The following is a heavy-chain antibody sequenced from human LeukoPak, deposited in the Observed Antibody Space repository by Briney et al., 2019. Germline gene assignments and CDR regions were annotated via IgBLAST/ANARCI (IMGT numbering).Heavy chain of an antibody. CDR3: AREGLYSGSPMADY. CDR1: GYPFTSYG. Sequence: ASVKVSCKASGYPFTSYGITWVRQAPGQGVEWMGWISAYNGKPKYSTKLQGRVTMTTDTSTSTAYMELRSLRSDDTAVYYCAREGLYSGSPMADYWGRGTLVTVSS. D-gene: IGHD1-26*01. V-gene: IGHV1-18*01. J-gene: IGHJ4*02. CDR2: ISAYNGKP.